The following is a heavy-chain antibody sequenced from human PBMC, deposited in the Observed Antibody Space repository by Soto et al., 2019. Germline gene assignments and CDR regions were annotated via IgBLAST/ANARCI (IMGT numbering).Heavy chain of an antibody. Sequence: ETVSLTCAVSGGSFRGYFWSWIRQSPAKGLEWIGEINDSGNTYYNPSFKSRLTISVDTSTSQISLRLTSVTAADSAVYYCQGGDFWGQGTRVTVSS. D-gene: IGHD3-16*01. CDR3: QGGDF. J-gene: IGHJ4*02. CDR2: INDSGNT. CDR1: GGSFRGYF. V-gene: IGHV4-34*01.